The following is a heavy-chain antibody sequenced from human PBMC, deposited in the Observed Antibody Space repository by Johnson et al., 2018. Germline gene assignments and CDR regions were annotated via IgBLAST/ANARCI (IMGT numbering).Heavy chain of an antibody. CDR1: GFSFSSYW. D-gene: IGHD6-13*01. V-gene: IGHV3-7*01. Sequence: VQLVESGGGLVQXGGSLRLXCAGAGFSFSSYWMSWVRQAPGKGLEWVANIKQDGREKYYLDAVKGRFTIFRDNAKKSVTLQMSSLRVEDTAIYYCARQGAAVLDAFESWGQGTMVTVSS. J-gene: IGHJ3*01. CDR3: ARQGAAVLDAFES. CDR2: IKQDGREK.